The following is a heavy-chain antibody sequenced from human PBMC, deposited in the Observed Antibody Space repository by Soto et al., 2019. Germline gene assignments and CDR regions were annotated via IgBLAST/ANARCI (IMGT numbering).Heavy chain of an antibody. J-gene: IGHJ6*02. CDR3: ARDKLRYFDWLSSLPVYGMDV. CDR1: GYIFTDYY. D-gene: IGHD3-9*01. V-gene: IGHV1-2*06. Sequence: ASVKVSCKASGYIFTDYYMHWVRQAPGQELGWMGRINPNSGGTNYAQKFQGRVTMTRDTSISTAYTELSSLRSDDTAVYYCARDKLRYFDWLSSLPVYGMDVWGQGTTVTVSS. CDR2: INPNSGGT.